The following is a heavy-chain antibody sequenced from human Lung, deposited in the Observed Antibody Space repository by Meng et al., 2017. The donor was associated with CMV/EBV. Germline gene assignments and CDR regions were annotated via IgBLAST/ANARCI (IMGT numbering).Heavy chain of an antibody. Sequence: GESXKISCAASGFTFSSYWMHWVRQAPGKGLVWVSRISSDGSSTIYADSVKGRFTISRDNAKNTLYLQMNSLRGEDTAVYYCARQRDDYYFDYWGQGTMVTVSS. D-gene: IGHD2-21*02. V-gene: IGHV3-74*01. CDR3: ARQRDDYYFDY. CDR2: ISSDGSST. J-gene: IGHJ4*02. CDR1: GFTFSSYW.